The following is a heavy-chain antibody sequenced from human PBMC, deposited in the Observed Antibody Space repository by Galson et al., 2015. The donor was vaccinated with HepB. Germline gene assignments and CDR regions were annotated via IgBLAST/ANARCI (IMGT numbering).Heavy chain of an antibody. Sequence: SVKVSCKASGYTFTTYGVNWVRQAPGQGLEWMGWMNTYTGNPTYAQGFTGRFVFSLDTSVSTTYLQINSLKAEDTAVYYCARDRYYYDSSGFVVGFDPWGQGTLVTVSS. CDR1: GYTFTTYG. D-gene: IGHD3-22*01. J-gene: IGHJ5*02. V-gene: IGHV7-4-1*02. CDR2: MNTYTGNP. CDR3: ARDRYYYDSSGFVVGFDP.